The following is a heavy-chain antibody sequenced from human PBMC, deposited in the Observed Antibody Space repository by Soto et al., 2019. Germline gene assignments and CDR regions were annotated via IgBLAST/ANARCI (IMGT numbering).Heavy chain of an antibody. CDR3: ARVQPNIAAAADDAFDI. D-gene: IGHD6-13*01. Sequence: SQTLSLTCAISGDSVSSNSAAWNWIRQSPSRGLEWLGRTYYRSKWYNDYAVSVKSRITINPDTSKNQFSLQLNSVTPEDTAVYYCARVQPNIAAAADDAFDIRGQGTMVTVSS. CDR2: TYYRSKWYN. CDR1: GDSVSSNSAA. J-gene: IGHJ3*02. V-gene: IGHV6-1*01.